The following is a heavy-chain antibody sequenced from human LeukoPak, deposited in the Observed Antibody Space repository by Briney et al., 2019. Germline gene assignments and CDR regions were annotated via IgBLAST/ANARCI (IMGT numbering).Heavy chain of an antibody. Sequence: GGSLRLSCAGSGFTFSNAWMNWVRQAPGKGLEWVGRIKSKVDGGTTDYAAPVKGRFTISRDDSKNTVYLQMNSLKTEDTAVYYCAKDDPRGPVYYFDFWGQGTLVTVSS. CDR2: IKSKVDGGTT. V-gene: IGHV3-15*01. J-gene: IGHJ4*02. D-gene: IGHD3-16*01. CDR3: AKDDPRGPVYYFDF. CDR1: GFTFSNAW.